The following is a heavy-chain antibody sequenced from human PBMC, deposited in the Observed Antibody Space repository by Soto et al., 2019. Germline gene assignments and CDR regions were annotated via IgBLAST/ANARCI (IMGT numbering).Heavy chain of an antibody. Sequence: SETLSLTCIVSGESISSSSYYWGWIRQPPGKGLEWIGSIYYSGRTYYNPSFKSRVTISIDTSKNQFSLKLSSVTATDTAVYYCARQRTTVVTQAYFDHWGQGALVTAPQ. D-gene: IGHD2-21*02. CDR1: GESISSSSYY. V-gene: IGHV4-39*01. CDR3: ARQRTTVVTQAYFDH. J-gene: IGHJ4*02. CDR2: IYYSGRT.